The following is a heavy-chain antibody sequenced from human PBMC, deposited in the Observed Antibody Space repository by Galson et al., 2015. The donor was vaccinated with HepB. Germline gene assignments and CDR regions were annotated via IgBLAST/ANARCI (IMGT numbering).Heavy chain of an antibody. CDR3: ARDPPYCSGGSCSDAFDI. V-gene: IGHV1-69*13. CDR2: IIPTFDTP. Sequence: SVKVSCKASGGSFNTYAINWLRQAPGQGLEWMGGIIPTFDTPIYAQRFQDRVTITADESTSTAYMELSSLRSEDTAVYYCARDPPYCSGGSCSDAFDIWGQGTMVTVSS. D-gene: IGHD2-15*01. J-gene: IGHJ3*02. CDR1: GGSFNTYA.